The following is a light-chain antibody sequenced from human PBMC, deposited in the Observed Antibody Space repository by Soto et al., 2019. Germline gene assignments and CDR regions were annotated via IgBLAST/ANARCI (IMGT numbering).Light chain of an antibody. CDR1: QSVSSN. CDR3: QQYNNWPRT. CDR2: GAS. J-gene: IGKJ1*01. V-gene: IGKV3-15*01. Sequence: EIVMTQSPATLSVSPGERATLSCRASQSVSSNLAWYQQKTGQAPRLLIYGASTRATGIPARFSGGGSGADFTLTLSSLQSEDFAGYYCQQYNNWPRTFGQGTKVEL.